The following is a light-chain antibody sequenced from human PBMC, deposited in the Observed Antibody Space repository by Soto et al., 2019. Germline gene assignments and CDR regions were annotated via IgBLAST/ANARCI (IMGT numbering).Light chain of an antibody. J-gene: IGLJ2*01. CDR3: SSFTTSSTVV. V-gene: IGLV2-14*01. CDR2: EVS. CDR1: SSDVGGYNY. Sequence: QSALTQPASVSGSPGQSITISCTGTSSDVGGYNYVSWYQQHPGKAPKLMIYEVSNRPSGVSNRFSGSKSGNTASLTISGLQPEDEADYYCSSFTTSSTVVFGGGNKLTVL.